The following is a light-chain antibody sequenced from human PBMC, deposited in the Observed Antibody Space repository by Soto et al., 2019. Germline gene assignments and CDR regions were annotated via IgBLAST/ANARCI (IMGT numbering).Light chain of an antibody. Sequence: EVMLTQSAGTLSLSPGERATLSSGASQSVSSSYLAWYQQKTGQAPRLLIYGASNRATDIPDRISGSGSGTDFTLTISRLEPEDFAVFYCQQYDSSPITFGQGTRLEIK. CDR3: QQYDSSPIT. V-gene: IGKV3-20*01. CDR1: QSVSSSY. CDR2: GAS. J-gene: IGKJ5*01.